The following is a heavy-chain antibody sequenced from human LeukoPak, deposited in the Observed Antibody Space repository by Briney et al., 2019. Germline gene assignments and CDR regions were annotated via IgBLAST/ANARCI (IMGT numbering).Heavy chain of an antibody. J-gene: IGHJ4*02. CDR1: GFTFETYS. CDR3: VRDSEGYHSYYFDL. Sequence: PGGSLRLSCAASGFTFETYSMSWVRQAPGKGLEWVSSMSDSGTFLYYADSVKGRFTISRDNAKTSLHLQMNSLRADEPAVYSCVRDSEGYHSYYFDLWGQGTLVTVSS. V-gene: IGHV3-21*06. D-gene: IGHD1-1*01. CDR2: MSDSGTFL.